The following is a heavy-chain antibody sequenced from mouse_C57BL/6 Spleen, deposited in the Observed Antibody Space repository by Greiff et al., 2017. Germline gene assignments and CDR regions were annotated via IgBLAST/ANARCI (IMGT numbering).Heavy chain of an antibody. V-gene: IGHV1-42*01. D-gene: IGHD2-2*01. J-gene: IGHJ1*03. CDR1: GYSFTGYY. CDR2: INPSTGGT. Sequence: EVKLQESGPELVKPGASVKISCKASGYSFTGYYMNWVKQSPEKSLEWIGEINPSTGGTTYNQKFKAKATLTVDKSSSTAYMQLKSLTSEDSAVYYCARRDYGYDRGYFDVWGTGTTVTVSS. CDR3: ARRDYGYDRGYFDV.